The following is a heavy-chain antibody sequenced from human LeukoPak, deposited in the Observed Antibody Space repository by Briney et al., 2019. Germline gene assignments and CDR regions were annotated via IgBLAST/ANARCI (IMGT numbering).Heavy chain of an antibody. D-gene: IGHD2-15*01. J-gene: IGHJ6*03. CDR2: INAADGNT. CDR1: GYSFSNHT. Sequence: ASVKVSCKASGYSFSNHTMHWVRQAPGQRLEWMGWINAADGNTKYSQNFQGRVTITADESTSTAYMELSSLRSEDTAVYYCAREAARGDYYYYMDVWGKGTTVTVSS. V-gene: IGHV1-3*01. CDR3: AREAARGDYYYYMDV.